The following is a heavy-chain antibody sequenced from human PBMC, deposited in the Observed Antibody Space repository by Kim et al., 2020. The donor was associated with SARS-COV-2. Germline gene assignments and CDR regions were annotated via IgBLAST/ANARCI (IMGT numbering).Heavy chain of an antibody. CDR2: ISSSGSTI. CDR1: GFTFSDYY. Sequence: GGSLRLSCAASGFTFSDYYMSWIRQAPGKGLEWVSYISSSGSTIYYADSVKGRFTISRDNAKNSLYLQMNSLRAEDTAVYYCARDYQLLSGGYYYYYYYMDVWGKGTTVTVSS. J-gene: IGHJ6*03. V-gene: IGHV3-11*01. CDR3: ARDYQLLSGGYYYYYYYMDV. D-gene: IGHD2-2*01.